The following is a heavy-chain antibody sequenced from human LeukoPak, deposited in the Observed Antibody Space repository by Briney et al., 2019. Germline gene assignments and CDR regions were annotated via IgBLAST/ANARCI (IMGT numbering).Heavy chain of an antibody. CDR1: GFTFSSYG. CDR2: ISGSGGST. J-gene: IGHJ4*02. CDR3: ARGAVGPFDY. D-gene: IGHD1-26*01. V-gene: IGHV3-23*01. Sequence: GGSLRLSCAASGFTFSSYGMSWVRQAPGKGLEWVSAISGSGGSTYYADSVKGRFTISRDNSKNSLYLQMNSLRAEDTAVYYCARGAVGPFDYWGQGTLVTVSS.